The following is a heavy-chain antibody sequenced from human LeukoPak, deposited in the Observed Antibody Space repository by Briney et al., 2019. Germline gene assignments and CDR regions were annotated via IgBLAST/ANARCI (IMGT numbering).Heavy chain of an antibody. D-gene: IGHD2-8*01. CDR2: INHSGST. J-gene: IGHJ2*01. CDR3: ARVNGVPGWYFDL. V-gene: IGHV4-34*01. CDR1: GGSISSYY. Sequence: SETLSLTCTVSGGSISSYYWSWIRQPAGKGLEWIGEINHSGSTNYNPSLKSRVTISVDTSKNQFSLKLSSVTAADTAVYYCARVNGVPGWYFDLWGRGALVTVSS.